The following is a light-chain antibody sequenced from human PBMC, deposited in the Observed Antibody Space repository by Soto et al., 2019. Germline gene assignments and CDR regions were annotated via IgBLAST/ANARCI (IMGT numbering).Light chain of an antibody. CDR1: SSDVGSYDY. CDR3: SSYAERNSVL. J-gene: IGLJ3*02. CDR2: NVN. V-gene: IGLV2-11*01. Sequence: QSVLIQPPSVSGSPGQSVTISCTGTSSDVGSYDYVSWYQQHPGTVPKPMIYNVNTRPSGVPDRFSGSKSGNTASMTISGLQAEDEADYYCSSYAERNSVLFGGGTKLTVL.